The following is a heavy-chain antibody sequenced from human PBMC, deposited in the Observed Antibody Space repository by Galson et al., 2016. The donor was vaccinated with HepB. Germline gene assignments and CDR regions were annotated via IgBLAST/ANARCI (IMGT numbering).Heavy chain of an antibody. V-gene: IGHV1-69*13. Sequence: SVKVSCKASGGTFSSYAINWVRQAPGQGLEWMGGIIPMSGTTDSAQKFQGRVTITADDSTSTAYMELSSLRSDDTAVYYCSREGTSWGKDYYYHAMDVWGQGTTVTVSS. CDR2: IIPMSGTT. CDR1: GGTFSSYA. CDR3: SREGTSWGKDYYYHAMDV. J-gene: IGHJ6*02. D-gene: IGHD3-16*01.